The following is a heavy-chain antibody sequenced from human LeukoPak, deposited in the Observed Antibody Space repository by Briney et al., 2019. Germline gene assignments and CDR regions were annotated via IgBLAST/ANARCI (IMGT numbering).Heavy chain of an antibody. Sequence: GGSLRLSCAASGFTFSTYEMNWVGQAAGKGLAWVSSISSLSGTIYYAASVKGRFTISRDNAKNSLHLQMNIRRAEDTAVYYCARVGVLSSSWLLYWGQGTLVTVYS. J-gene: IGHJ4*02. CDR3: ARVGVLSSSWLLY. D-gene: IGHD6-13*01. CDR2: ISSLSGTI. V-gene: IGHV3-48*03. CDR1: GFTFSTYE.